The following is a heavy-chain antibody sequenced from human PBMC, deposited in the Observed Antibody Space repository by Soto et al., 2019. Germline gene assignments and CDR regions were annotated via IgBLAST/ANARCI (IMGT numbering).Heavy chain of an antibody. D-gene: IGHD5-18*01. J-gene: IGHJ4*02. Sequence: QVQLVESGGGVVQPGRSLRLSCAASGFTVTTYAMHWVRQAPGKGPEWVAGIWYDGDNKYYADSVKGRFTISRDNSKNNLYLQMNSLRAEETAVYYCARDRDRYSYGLDYWGQGTLVTVSS. CDR1: GFTVTTYA. CDR2: IWYDGDNK. V-gene: IGHV3-33*01. CDR3: ARDRDRYSYGLDY.